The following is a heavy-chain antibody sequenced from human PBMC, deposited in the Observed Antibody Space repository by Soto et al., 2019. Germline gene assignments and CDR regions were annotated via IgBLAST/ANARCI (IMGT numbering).Heavy chain of an antibody. D-gene: IGHD6-6*01. CDR1: GFSFITYS. CDR2: ISSRSYTI. CDR3: ARGGSSSDNGMDV. Sequence: EVQLVESGGGLVQPGGSRRLSFAASGFSFITYSMTWVRQAPGKGLEWVSYISSRSYTIYYVDSVKGRFTISRDNAKNSLYLQMNSLRDEDTAVYYCARGGSSSDNGMDVWGQGTTVTVSS. V-gene: IGHV3-48*02. J-gene: IGHJ6*02.